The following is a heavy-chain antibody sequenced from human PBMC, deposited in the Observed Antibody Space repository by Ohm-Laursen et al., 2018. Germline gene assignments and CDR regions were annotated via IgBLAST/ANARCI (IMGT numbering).Heavy chain of an antibody. CDR3: ARDGSTDNWFDP. V-gene: IGHV4-31*03. CDR1: SGSISSGGYY. CDR2: IHYSGST. J-gene: IGHJ5*02. Sequence: SQTLSLTCTVSSGSISSGGYYWSWIRQHPGKGLEWIGYIHYSGSTYYNPSLKSRVTISVDTSKNQFSLKLSSVTAADAAVYYCARDGSTDNWFDPWGQGTLVTVSS. D-gene: IGHD1-26*01.